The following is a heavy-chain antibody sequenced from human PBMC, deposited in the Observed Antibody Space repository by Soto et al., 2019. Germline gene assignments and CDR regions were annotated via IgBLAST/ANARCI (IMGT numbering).Heavy chain of an antibody. J-gene: IGHJ3*02. D-gene: IGHD1-1*01. CDR3: ARDSDRGWNGPFDI. Sequence: VASVKVSCKASGYTFTGYYMHWVRQAPGQGLEWMGWINPNSGGTNYAQKFQGWVTMTRDTSISTAYMELSRLRSDDTAVYYCARDSDRGWNGPFDIWGQGTMVTVSS. CDR2: INPNSGGT. CDR1: GYTFTGYY. V-gene: IGHV1-2*04.